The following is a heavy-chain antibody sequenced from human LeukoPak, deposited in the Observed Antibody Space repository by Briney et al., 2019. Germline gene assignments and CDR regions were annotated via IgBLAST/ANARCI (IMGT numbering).Heavy chain of an antibody. Sequence: GASVKVSCKASGYTFTSYGISWVRQAPGQGLEWMGWISAYNGNTNYAQKLQGRVTMTTDTSTSTAYMELRSLRSDDTAVYYCSLMTRHDHGDYGVLDYWGQGTLVTVSS. CDR2: ISAYNGNT. CDR1: GYTFTSYG. J-gene: IGHJ4*02. CDR3: SLMTRHDHGDYGVLDY. V-gene: IGHV1-18*01. D-gene: IGHD4-17*01.